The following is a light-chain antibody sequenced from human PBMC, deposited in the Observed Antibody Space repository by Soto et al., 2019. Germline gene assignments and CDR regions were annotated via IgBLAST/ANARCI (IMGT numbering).Light chain of an antibody. V-gene: IGLV2-14*01. CDR3: NSYTSSSTDV. CDR1: SSDVGGYYS. J-gene: IGLJ1*01. Sequence: QSALTQPASVSGSPGQSITISCTGTSSDVGGYYSVSWYQQHPGKAPKLMIYDVTNRPSGVSNRFSGSKSGNTASLTISGLQAEDEADYYCNSYTSSSTDVFGTGTKVTVL. CDR2: DVT.